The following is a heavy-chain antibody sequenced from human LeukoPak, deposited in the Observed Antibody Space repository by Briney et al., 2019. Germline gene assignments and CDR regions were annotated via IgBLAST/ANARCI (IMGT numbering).Heavy chain of an antibody. V-gene: IGHV3-23*01. CDR2: ISGIGGGP. Sequence: GGSLRLSCAASGFTSSSYAMSWVRQAPGKGLAWVSGISGIGGGPYNADSVKGRFPISSDNTKNTLYLQMNSLGAEDTAVYYFGKNVVNYWDCDLWGRGTLVTVSS. D-gene: IGHD2-21*01. CDR1: GFTSSSYA. CDR3: GKNVVNYWDCDL. J-gene: IGHJ2*01.